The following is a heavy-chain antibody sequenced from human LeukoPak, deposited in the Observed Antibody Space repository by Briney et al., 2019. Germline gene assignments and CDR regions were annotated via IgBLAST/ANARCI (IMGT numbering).Heavy chain of an antibody. CDR3: ARGRSDYADAFDI. D-gene: IGHD2-2*01. CDR2: IYYSGST. J-gene: IGHJ3*02. CDR1: GGSISSSSYY. Sequence: SETLSLTCTVSGGSISSSSYYWGWIRQPPGKGLEWIGSIYYSGSTYYNPSLKSRVTISVDTSKNQFSLKLSSVTAADTAVYYCARGRSDYADAFDISGQGTMVTVSS. V-gene: IGHV4-39*07.